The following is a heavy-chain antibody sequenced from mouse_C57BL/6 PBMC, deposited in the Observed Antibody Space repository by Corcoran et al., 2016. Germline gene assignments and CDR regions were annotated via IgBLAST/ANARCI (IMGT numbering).Heavy chain of an antibody. CDR3: ATYYYDEAWFAY. Sequence: EVQLQQSGPELVKPGASVKISCKASGYTFTDYYMNWVKQSHGKSLEWIGDINPNNGGTSYNQKFKGKATLTVDKSSSTAYMELRSLTSEDSAVYYCATYYYDEAWFAYWGQGTLVTVSA. V-gene: IGHV1-26*01. J-gene: IGHJ3*01. D-gene: IGHD2-4*01. CDR2: INPNNGGT. CDR1: GYTFTDYY.